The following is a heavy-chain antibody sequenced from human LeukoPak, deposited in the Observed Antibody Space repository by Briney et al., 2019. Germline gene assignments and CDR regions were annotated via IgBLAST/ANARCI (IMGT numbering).Heavy chain of an antibody. CDR2: FDPEDGET. J-gene: IGHJ5*02. V-gene: IGHV1-24*01. D-gene: IGHD2-15*01. CDR3: ARDATKGHCSGGNCGWFDP. Sequence: ASVKVSCKVSGYTLTELSMHWVRQAPGKGLEWMGGFDPEDGETIYAQKFQGRVTMTEDTSTDTAYMELSSLRSEDTAVFYCARDATKGHCSGGNCGWFDPWGQGILVTVSS. CDR1: GYTLTELS.